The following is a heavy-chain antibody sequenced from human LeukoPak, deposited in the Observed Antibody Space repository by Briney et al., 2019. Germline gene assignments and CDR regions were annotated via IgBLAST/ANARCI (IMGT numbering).Heavy chain of an antibody. J-gene: IGHJ4*02. CDR1: GGSISSGGYS. Sequence: SETLSLTCAVSGGSISSGGYSWSWIRQPPGKGLEWIGYIYHSGSTYYNPSLKSRVTISVGRSKNQFSLKLSSVTAADTAVYYCARAPSRRVDYWGQGTLVTVSS. CDR2: IYHSGST. CDR3: ARAPSRRVDY. V-gene: IGHV4-30-2*01.